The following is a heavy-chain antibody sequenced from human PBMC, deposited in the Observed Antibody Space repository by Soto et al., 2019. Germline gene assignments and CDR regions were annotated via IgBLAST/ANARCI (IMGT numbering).Heavy chain of an antibody. CDR3: ARMEPNYYYYYGMDV. V-gene: IGHV3-48*03. J-gene: IGHJ6*02. CDR2: ISSSGSTI. CDR1: GFTFSSYE. Sequence: PGGSLRLSCAASGFTFSSYEMNWVRQAPGKGLEWVSYISSSGSTIYYADSVKGRFTISRDNAKNSLYLQMNSLRAEDTAVYYCARMEPNYYYYYGMDVWGQGTTVTVSS. D-gene: IGHD1-1*01.